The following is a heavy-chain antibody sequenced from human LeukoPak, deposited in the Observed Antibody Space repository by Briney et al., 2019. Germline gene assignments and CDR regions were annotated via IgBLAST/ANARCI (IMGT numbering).Heavy chain of an antibody. CDR1: GGSISSYY. D-gene: IGHD4-17*01. CDR2: IYYSGSP. Sequence: SETLSLTCTVSGGSISSYYWSWIRQPPGKGLEWIGYIYYSGSPNYSPSLKSRVTISVDTSKNQFSLKLSSVTAADTAVYYCARHKDGGEVGYWGQGILVTVSS. V-gene: IGHV4-59*08. CDR3: ARHKDGGEVGY. J-gene: IGHJ4*02.